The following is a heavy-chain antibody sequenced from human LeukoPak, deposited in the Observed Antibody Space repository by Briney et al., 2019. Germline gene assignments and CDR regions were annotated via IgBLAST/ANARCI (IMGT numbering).Heavy chain of an antibody. CDR2: FDPEDGET. CDR3: ATAPGYSSSWPPYADY. D-gene: IGHD6-13*01. V-gene: IGHV1-24*01. CDR1: GYTLTESS. J-gene: IGHJ4*02. Sequence: ASVKVSCKVSGYTLTESSMHWVRQAPGKGLEWMGGFDPEDGETIYAQKFQGRVTMTEDTSTDTAYMELSSLRSEDTAVYYCATAPGYSSSWPPYADYWGQGTLVTVSS.